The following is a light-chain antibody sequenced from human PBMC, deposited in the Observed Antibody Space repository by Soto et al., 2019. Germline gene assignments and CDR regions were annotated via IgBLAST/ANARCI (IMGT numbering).Light chain of an antibody. Sequence: DIQMTQSPSSLSASVGDRVTITCRASQTIIRYLNWYQQESGKAPKXXVFAVSSLPRGVPSRFGGSGSGTDLSITIYSLQPEDCATYDGQQTHSYPWTFGQGTKVDIK. CDR1: QTIIRY. CDR3: QQTHSYPWT. CDR2: AVS. V-gene: IGKV1-39*01. J-gene: IGKJ1*01.